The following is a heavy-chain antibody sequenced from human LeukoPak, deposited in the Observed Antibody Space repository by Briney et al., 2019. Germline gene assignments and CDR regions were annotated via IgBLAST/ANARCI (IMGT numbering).Heavy chain of an antibody. CDR2: ISGSGGST. V-gene: IGHV3-23*01. J-gene: IGHJ5*02. CDR1: GFTFSSYA. D-gene: IGHD2-2*01. Sequence: PGGSLRLSCAASGFTFSSYAMSWVRQAPGKGLEWVSAISGSGGSTYYADSEKGRFTISRDNSKNTLYLQMNSLRAEDTAVYYCAKGAYCSSTSCRTGVGWFDPWGQGTLVTVSS. CDR3: AKGAYCSSTSCRTGVGWFDP.